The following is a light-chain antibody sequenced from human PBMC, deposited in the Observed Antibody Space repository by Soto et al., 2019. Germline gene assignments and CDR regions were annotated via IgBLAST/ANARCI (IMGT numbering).Light chain of an antibody. Sequence: DIQMTQSPSSLSASVGDRVTITCRSSQSIGKFLNWYQQKPGKAPKLLIYGASSLQRGVPSRFSGSGSGTDFTLTISNLQPEDSASYYCQQSDSTPRTFGQGTKVEI. CDR2: GAS. CDR3: QQSDSTPRT. J-gene: IGKJ1*01. CDR1: QSIGKF. V-gene: IGKV1-39*01.